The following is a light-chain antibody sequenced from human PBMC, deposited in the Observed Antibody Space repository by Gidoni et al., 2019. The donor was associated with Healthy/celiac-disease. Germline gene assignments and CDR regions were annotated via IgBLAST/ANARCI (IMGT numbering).Light chain of an antibody. CDR1: NIGRKS. Sequence: SYVLTQPPSVSVAPGQTARITRGGNNIGRKSVHWYQQKPGQAPVLVVYDDSVRPSGIPERFSGSNSGNTATLTISRVEAGDEADYYCQVWDSSSDHVVFGGGTKLTVL. CDR2: DDS. V-gene: IGLV3-21*02. J-gene: IGLJ2*01. CDR3: QVWDSSSDHVV.